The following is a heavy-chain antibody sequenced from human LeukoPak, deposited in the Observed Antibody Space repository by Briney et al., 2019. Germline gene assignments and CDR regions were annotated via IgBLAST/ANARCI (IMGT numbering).Heavy chain of an antibody. D-gene: IGHD6-19*01. Sequence: PSETLSLTCTVSGGSISSYWSWIRQPPGKGLEWIGCIYYSVSTNYNPSLKSRVTMSVDTSKNQFSLKLSSVTAADTAVYYCARQWLATGNWFDPWGQGTLVTVSS. CDR2: IYYSVST. CDR1: GGSISSY. V-gene: IGHV4-59*08. CDR3: ARQWLATGNWFDP. J-gene: IGHJ5*02.